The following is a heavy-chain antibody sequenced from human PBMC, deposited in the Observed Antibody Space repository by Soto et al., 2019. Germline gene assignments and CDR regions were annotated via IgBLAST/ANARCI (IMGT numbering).Heavy chain of an antibody. D-gene: IGHD4-4*01. CDR2: INHSGST. Sequence: QVQLQQWGAGLLKPSETLSLTCAVYGGSFSGYYWSWIRQPPGKGLEWIGEINHSGSTNYNPSLKSRVTISVDTPKNQFPLKLSSVTAADTAVYYWARGVPLPLQDWFDPWGQGTLVTVSS. V-gene: IGHV4-34*01. CDR1: GGSFSGYY. CDR3: ARGVPLPLQDWFDP. J-gene: IGHJ5*02.